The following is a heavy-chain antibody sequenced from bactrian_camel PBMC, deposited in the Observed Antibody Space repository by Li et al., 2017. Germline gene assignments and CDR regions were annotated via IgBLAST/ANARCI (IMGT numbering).Heavy chain of an antibody. Sequence: QVQLVESGGGSVQAGGTLRLSCATSVYRDRSACMGWFRQAPGKGLEWLSTIGWSGNMRDYADSVKGRFTISQENASTLILQMNSLKPEDTGIYYCAADASIRSCLSGDGFAYWGQGTQVTVS. CDR1: VYRDRSAC. J-gene: IGHJ6*01. CDR3: AADASIRSCLSGDGFAY. V-gene: IGHV3-3*01. CDR2: IGWSGNMR. D-gene: IGHD2*01.